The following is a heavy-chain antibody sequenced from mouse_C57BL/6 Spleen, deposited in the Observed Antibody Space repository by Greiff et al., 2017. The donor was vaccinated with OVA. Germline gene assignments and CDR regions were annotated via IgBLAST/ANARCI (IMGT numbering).Heavy chain of an antibody. CDR3: ARAYYSTYYFDY. Sequence: EVKLMESGPELVKPGASVKISCKASGYSFTGYYMNWVKQSPEKSLEWIGEINPSTGGTTYNQKFKAKATLTVDKSSSTAYMQLKSLTSEDSAVYYCARAYYSTYYFDYWGQGTTLTVSS. CDR2: INPSTGGT. V-gene: IGHV1-42*01. D-gene: IGHD2-5*01. CDR1: GYSFTGYY. J-gene: IGHJ2*01.